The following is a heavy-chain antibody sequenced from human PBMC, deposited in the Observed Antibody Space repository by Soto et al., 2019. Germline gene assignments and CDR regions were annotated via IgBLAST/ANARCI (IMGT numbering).Heavy chain of an antibody. J-gene: IGHJ5*02. V-gene: IGHV1-46*01. Sequence: QVQLVQSGAEVKKPGASVKVSCKASGYTFTSYYMHWVRQAPGQGLEWMGIINPSGGSTSYAQKFQGRVTMTRDTSTSTVYMELSSLRAEDTAVYYCARERRLGYCSRTSCYSRWDVDPWGQGTLVTVSS. CDR3: ARERRLGYCSRTSCYSRWDVDP. D-gene: IGHD2-2*02. CDR2: INPSGGST. CDR1: GYTFTSYY.